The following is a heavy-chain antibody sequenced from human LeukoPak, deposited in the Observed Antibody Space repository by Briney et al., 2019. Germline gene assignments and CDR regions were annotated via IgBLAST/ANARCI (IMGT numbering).Heavy chain of an antibody. CDR3: AREFKSGYGMWA. J-gene: IGHJ5*02. Sequence: GSLRLSCTASGSTFSSYSMNWVRQAPGKGLEWASSITSSSDYIYYADSVKGRFTISRDNAENSLHLQMNSLRADDTAVYYCAREFKSGYGMWAWGQGTLVTVSS. V-gene: IGHV3-21*01. D-gene: IGHD5-18*01. CDR1: GSTFSSYS. CDR2: ITSSSDYI.